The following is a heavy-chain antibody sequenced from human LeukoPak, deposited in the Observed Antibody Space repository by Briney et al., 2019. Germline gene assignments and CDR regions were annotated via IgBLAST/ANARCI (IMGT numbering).Heavy chain of an antibody. V-gene: IGHV3-9*01. Sequence: GRSLRLSCAASGFTFDDYTMHWVRQAPGKGLEWVASVTWNGGDTEYADSVRGRFTLSRDNANQSLSLQMSSLRPEDTAFYFCAKGLKRSYSRQYFDSWGRGVLVTVSS. D-gene: IGHD5-18*01. CDR3: AKGLKRSYSRQYFDS. CDR1: GFTFDDYT. CDR2: VTWNGGDT. J-gene: IGHJ4*02.